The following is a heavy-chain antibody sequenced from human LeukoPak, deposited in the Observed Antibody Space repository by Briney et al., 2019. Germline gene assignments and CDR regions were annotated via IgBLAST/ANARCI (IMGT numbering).Heavy chain of an antibody. J-gene: IGHJ5*02. CDR2: ISSNGGST. CDR1: GFTFSSYA. D-gene: IGHD3-22*01. V-gene: IGHV3-64*01. Sequence: PGGSLRLSCAASGFTFSSYAMHWVRQAPGKGLEYVSAISSNGGSTYYANSVKGRFTISRDNSKNTLYLQMGSLRAEDMAVYYCARGGYYDSSAPGWFDPWGQGTLVTVSS. CDR3: ARGGYYDSSAPGWFDP.